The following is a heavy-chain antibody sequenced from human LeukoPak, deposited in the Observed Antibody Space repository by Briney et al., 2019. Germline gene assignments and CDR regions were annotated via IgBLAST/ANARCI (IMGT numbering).Heavy chain of an antibody. D-gene: IGHD6-19*01. J-gene: IGHJ6*02. CDR2: IKSKTDGGTT. Sequence: GGSLRLSCAASGFTFSNAWMSWVRQAPGKGLEWVGRIKSKTDGGTTDYAAPVKGRFTISRDNSKNTLYLQMNSLKTEDTAVYYCARESRIAVAGTDYYYGMDVWGQGTTVTVSS. CDR3: ARESRIAVAGTDYYYGMDV. CDR1: GFTFSNAW. V-gene: IGHV3-15*01.